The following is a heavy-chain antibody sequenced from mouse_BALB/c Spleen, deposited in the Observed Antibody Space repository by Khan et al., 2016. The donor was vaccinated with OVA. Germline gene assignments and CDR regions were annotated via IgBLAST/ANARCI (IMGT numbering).Heavy chain of an antibody. CDR1: GYIFTSYM. CDR3: ARGGYGSFDY. CDR2: INPSSDYN. D-gene: IGHD1-1*01. J-gene: IGHJ3*01. Sequence: QVQLKQSGAELARPGASVKMSCKASGYIFTSYMIHWVKQRPGQGLEWIGDINPSSDYNNYNQKFKDKATLTADKSSSTAYMQLSSLTSEDSAVYYCARGGYGSFDYWGQGTLVTVSA. V-gene: IGHV1-4*01.